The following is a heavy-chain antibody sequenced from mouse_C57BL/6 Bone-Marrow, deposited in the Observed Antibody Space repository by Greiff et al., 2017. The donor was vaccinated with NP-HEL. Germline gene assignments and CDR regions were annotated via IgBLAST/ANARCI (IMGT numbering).Heavy chain of an antibody. D-gene: IGHD2-4*01. CDR2: IYPGGGYT. Sequence: VQLQQSGAELVRPGTSVKMSCKASGYTFTNYWIGWAKQRPGHGLEWIGDIYPGGGYTNYNEKFKGKATLTADKSSSTAYMQFSSLTSEDSAFYYCARVGDYDTWFAYWCQGTLVTVSA. CDR3: ARVGDYDTWFAY. J-gene: IGHJ3*01. CDR1: GYTFTNYW. V-gene: IGHV1-63*01.